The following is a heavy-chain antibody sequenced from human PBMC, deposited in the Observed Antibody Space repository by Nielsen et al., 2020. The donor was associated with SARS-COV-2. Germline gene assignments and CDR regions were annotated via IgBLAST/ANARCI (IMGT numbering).Heavy chain of an antibody. Sequence: GESLKISCTGSGFTFSDYSMNWVRQAPGKGLEWVAAISGDSNYIFYSELVKGRFTMSRDNGKNSLYLQMNTLRSVDTALYYCTRGFYSQSDCWGQGTLVTVSS. V-gene: IGHV3-21*01. CDR3: TRGFYSQSDC. D-gene: IGHD2-15*01. CDR1: GFTFSDYS. CDR2: ISGDSNYI. J-gene: IGHJ4*02.